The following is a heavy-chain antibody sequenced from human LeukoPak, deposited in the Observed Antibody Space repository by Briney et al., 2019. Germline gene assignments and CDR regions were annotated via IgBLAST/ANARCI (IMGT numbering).Heavy chain of an antibody. CDR3: ARGRSLRFLEWLSPSLGY. V-gene: IGHV3-7*03. J-gene: IGHJ4*02. D-gene: IGHD3-3*01. CDR2: IKQDGSEK. CDR1: GFTFSSYW. Sequence: GGSLRLSCAASGFTFSSYWMSWVRQAPGKGLEWVANIKQDGSEKYYVDSVKGRFTISRDNAKNSLYLQMNSLRAEDTAVYYCARGRSLRFLEWLSPSLGYWGQGTLVTVSS.